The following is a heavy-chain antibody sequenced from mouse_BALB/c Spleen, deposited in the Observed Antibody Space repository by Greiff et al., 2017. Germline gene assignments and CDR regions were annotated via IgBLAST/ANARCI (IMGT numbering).Heavy chain of an antibody. V-gene: IGHV1-5*01. Sequence: EVKLQQSGTVLARPGASVKMSCKASGYSFTSYWMHWVKQRPGQGLEWIGAIYPGNSDTSYNQKFKGKAKLTAVTSASTAYMELSSLTNEDSAVYYCTRIGGYGNPYYYAMDYWGQGTSVTVSS. CDR1: GYSFTSYW. J-gene: IGHJ4*01. D-gene: IGHD2-10*02. CDR2: IYPGNSDT. CDR3: TRIGGYGNPYYYAMDY.